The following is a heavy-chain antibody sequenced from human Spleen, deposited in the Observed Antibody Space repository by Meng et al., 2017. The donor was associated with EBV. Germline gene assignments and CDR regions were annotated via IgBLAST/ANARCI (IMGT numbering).Heavy chain of an antibody. CDR1: GFSLSTSGVG. D-gene: IGHD6-19*01. CDR3: AHRLWDTSGWYGGHFDF. CDR2: IYWDDDK. Sequence: QLTLKDAGPTLVKPPQTLTLTCTFSGFSLSTSGVGGGWIRQPLGKALEWLALIYWDDDKRYSQSLKSRLTITKDTSKNQVVLTLTNVDPVDTATYYCAHRLWDTSGWYGGHFDFWGQGTLVTVSS. J-gene: IGHJ4*02. V-gene: IGHV2-5*02.